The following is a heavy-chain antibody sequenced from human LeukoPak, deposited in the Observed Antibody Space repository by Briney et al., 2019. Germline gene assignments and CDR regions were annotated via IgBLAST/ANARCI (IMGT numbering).Heavy chain of an antibody. D-gene: IGHD2-2*01. Sequence: SETLSLTCTVSGGSISSYYWSWIRQPPGKGLEWIGYIYYSGSTNYNPSLKSRVTISVDTSKNQFSLKLSSVTAADTAVYYCARGPNLRYCSSTSCYLTDYWGQGTLVTVSS. CDR3: ARGPNLRYCSSTSCYLTDY. V-gene: IGHV4-59*01. J-gene: IGHJ4*02. CDR1: GGSISSYY. CDR2: IYYSGST.